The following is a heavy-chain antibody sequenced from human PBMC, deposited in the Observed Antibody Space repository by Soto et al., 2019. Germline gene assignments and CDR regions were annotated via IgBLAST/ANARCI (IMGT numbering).Heavy chain of an antibody. V-gene: IGHV3-74*01. D-gene: IGHD2-15*01. J-gene: IGHJ6*02. CDR3: GRAGSIVGMDV. CDR1: GFTFSSYW. CDR2: INSDGIST. Sequence: QPGGSLRLSCAASGFTFSSYWMHWVRQAPGKGLVWFSRINSDGISTSYADSVKGRFTISRDNDKNTLYLQMNSLRAEDTAVYYFGRAGSIVGMDVWGQGNTVTVSS.